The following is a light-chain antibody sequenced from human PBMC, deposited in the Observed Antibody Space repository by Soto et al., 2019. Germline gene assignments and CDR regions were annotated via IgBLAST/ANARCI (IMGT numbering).Light chain of an antibody. V-gene: IGKV1-17*01. CDR1: QGIRDD. Sequence: DIQLTHSPSSLTASLGDRVTITCRASQGIRDDLGWYQQKPGKAPKRLIYAASRLQSGVPSRFSGSGFGTEFTLTISGLQPEDFATYFCLQHNSDWYTFGQGTKVDIK. J-gene: IGKJ2*01. CDR3: LQHNSDWYT. CDR2: AAS.